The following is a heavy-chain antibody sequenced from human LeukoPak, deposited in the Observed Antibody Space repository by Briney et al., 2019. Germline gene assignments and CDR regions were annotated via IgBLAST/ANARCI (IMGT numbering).Heavy chain of an antibody. CDR3: ARPSSGWYYFDY. Sequence: SETLSLTCTVSGGSISSSSYYWGWIRQPPGKGLEWIGSIYYSGSTYYNPSLKSRVTISVDTSKNQVSLKLSSVTAADTAVYYCARPSSGWYYFDYWGQGTLVTVSS. J-gene: IGHJ4*02. CDR2: IYYSGST. D-gene: IGHD6-19*01. V-gene: IGHV4-39*01. CDR1: GGSISSSSYY.